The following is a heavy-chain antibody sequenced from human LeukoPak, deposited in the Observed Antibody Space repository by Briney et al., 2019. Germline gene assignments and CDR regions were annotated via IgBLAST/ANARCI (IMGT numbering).Heavy chain of an antibody. J-gene: IGHJ4*02. D-gene: IGHD2-2*01. V-gene: IGHV1-69*13. CDR3: AGGRTDIVVVPATLRNYYFDY. CDR2: IIPIFGTA. CDR1: GGTFSSYA. Sequence: ASVKVSCKASGGTFSSYAINWVRQAPGQGLEWMGGIIPIFGTANYAQKFQGRVTITADESTSTAYMELSSLRSEDTAVYYCAGGRTDIVVVPATLRNYYFDYWGQGTLVTVSS.